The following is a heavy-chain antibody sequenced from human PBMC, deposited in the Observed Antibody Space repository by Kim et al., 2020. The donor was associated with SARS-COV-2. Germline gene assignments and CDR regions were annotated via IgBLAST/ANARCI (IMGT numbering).Heavy chain of an antibody. CDR2: INAGNGNT. Sequence: ASVKVSCKASGYAFITYALHWVRQAPGQRLEWMGWINAGNGNTRYSQKFQGRVTIGRDTSANTVYMELSSLRSEDTATFYCARVAGGYSDTSGSHLDYWGQGTLVTVSS. CDR3: ARVAGGYSDTSGSHLDY. V-gene: IGHV1-3*01. J-gene: IGHJ4*02. CDR1: GYAFITYA. D-gene: IGHD3-22*01.